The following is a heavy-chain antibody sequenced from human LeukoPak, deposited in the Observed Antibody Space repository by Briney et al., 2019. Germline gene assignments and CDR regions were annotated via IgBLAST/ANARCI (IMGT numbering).Heavy chain of an antibody. J-gene: IGHJ4*02. CDR2: IYSGGST. D-gene: IGHD1-26*01. V-gene: IGHV3-53*01. Sequence: GGSLRLSCSACGFTVSSNYMIWVRQAPGKGLEWVSVIYSGGSTYYADSVKGRFTISRDNSKNTLYLQMNSLRAEDTAVYYCAREPSSARFGRIVGALYFDYWGQGTLVTVSS. CDR3: AREPSSARFGRIVGALYFDY. CDR1: GFTVSSNY.